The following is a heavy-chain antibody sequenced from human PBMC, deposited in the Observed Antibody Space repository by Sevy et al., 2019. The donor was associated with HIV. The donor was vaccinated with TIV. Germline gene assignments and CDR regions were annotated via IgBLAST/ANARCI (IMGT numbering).Heavy chain of an antibody. V-gene: IGHV3-9*01. CDR2: ISWNSGSI. CDR1: GFTFDDYA. J-gene: IGHJ6*02. Sequence: GGSLRLSCAASGFTFDDYAMHWVRQAPGKGLEWVSGISWNSGSIGYADSVKGRFTISRDNAKNCLYLQMNSLRAEDTALYYCAKDIGQHSSSSYGMDVWGQGTTVTVSS. D-gene: IGHD6-13*01. CDR3: AKDIGQHSSSSYGMDV.